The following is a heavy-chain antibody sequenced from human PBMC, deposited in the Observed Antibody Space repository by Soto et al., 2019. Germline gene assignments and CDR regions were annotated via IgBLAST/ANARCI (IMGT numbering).Heavy chain of an antibody. CDR1: GGSVSSGSYY. V-gene: IGHV4-61*01. Sequence: SETLSLTCTVSGGSVSSGSYYWSWIRQPPGKGLEWIGYIYYSGSTNYNPSLKSRVTISVDTSKNQFSLKLSSVTAADTAVYYCARAYDFWSGYRHFDYWGQGTL. D-gene: IGHD3-3*01. CDR3: ARAYDFWSGYRHFDY. J-gene: IGHJ4*02. CDR2: IYYSGST.